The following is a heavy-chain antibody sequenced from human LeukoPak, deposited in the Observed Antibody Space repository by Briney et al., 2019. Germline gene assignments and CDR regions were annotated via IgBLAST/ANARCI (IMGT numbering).Heavy chain of an antibody. V-gene: IGHV3-30*04. Sequence: PGRSLRLSCVASGFSFNTYPMHWVRQAPGKGLEWVAVISNDGNNKYYADSVKGRFTISRDNSNNTLSLQMNGLRVEDTAVYYCARPDDSESFYRANHYWGRGTLVTVS. D-gene: IGHD3-10*01. CDR3: ARPDDSESFYRANHY. J-gene: IGHJ4*02. CDR1: GFSFNTYP. CDR2: ISNDGNNK.